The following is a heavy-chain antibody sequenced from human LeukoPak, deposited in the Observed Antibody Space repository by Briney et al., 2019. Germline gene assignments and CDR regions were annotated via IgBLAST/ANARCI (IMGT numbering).Heavy chain of an antibody. CDR2: INHSGST. CDR3: ARRIAAAGKVIDY. D-gene: IGHD6-13*01. V-gene: IGHV4-34*01. J-gene: IGHJ4*02. CDR1: GGSFSGYY. Sequence: SETLSLTCAVYGGSFSGYYWSWIRQPPGKGLEWIGEINHSGSTNYNPSLKSRVTISVDTSKNQFSLKLSSVTAADTAVYYCARRIAAAGKVIDYWGQGTLVTVSS.